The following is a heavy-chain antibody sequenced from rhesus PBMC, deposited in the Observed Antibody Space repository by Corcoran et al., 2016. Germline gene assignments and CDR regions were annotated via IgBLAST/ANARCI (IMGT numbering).Heavy chain of an antibody. Sequence: QLQLQESGPGLVKPSETLSVTCAVSGGSISSSYWSWIRQAPGKGLGWIGYILCSGSSTNYNPSLKSRVTLSVDTSKNQLSLKLSSVNTADTAVYYCARGRDYYSGSYYPDYWGQGVLVTVSS. CDR1: GGSISSSY. J-gene: IGHJ4*01. CDR3: ARGRDYYSGSYYPDY. D-gene: IGHD3-16*01. CDR2: ILCSGSST. V-gene: IGHV4-169*01.